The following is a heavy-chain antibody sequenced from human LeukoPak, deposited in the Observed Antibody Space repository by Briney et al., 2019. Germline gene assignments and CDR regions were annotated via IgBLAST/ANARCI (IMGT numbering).Heavy chain of an antibody. Sequence: SSETLSLTCTVSGYSITSAYYWGWVRQPPGKGLEWVGNVYHGVSTYYNPSLKSRVTISVDASKNQFSLNLSSVTAADTAVYYCARRRGYYDSSGYYFRLDFDYWGQGTLVTVSS. J-gene: IGHJ4*02. CDR3: ARRRGYYDSSGYYFRLDFDY. CDR1: GYSITSAYY. D-gene: IGHD3-22*01. CDR2: VYHGVST. V-gene: IGHV4-38-2*02.